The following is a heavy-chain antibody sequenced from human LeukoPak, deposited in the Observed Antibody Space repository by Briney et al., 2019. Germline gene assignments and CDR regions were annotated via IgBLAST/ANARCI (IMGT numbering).Heavy chain of an antibody. D-gene: IGHD3-10*01. CDR1: GGSISSYY. Sequence: SETLSLTCTVSGGSISSYYWSWIRQPPGKGLERIGYIYYSGSTNYNPSLKSRVTISVDTSKNQFSLKLSSVTAADTAVYYCARDNLVRGVTDWGQGTLVTVSS. V-gene: IGHV4-59*12. CDR3: ARDNLVRGVTD. CDR2: IYYSGST. J-gene: IGHJ4*02.